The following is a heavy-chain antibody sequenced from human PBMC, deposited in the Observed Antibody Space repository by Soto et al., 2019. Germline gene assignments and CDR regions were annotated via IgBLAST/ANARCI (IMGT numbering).Heavy chain of an antibody. Sequence: LRLSCTASGFTFSTYPMNWVRQTPGMGLEWVSNIRDSNSAVYYADSVKGRFTISRDNAKNSLYLQMNSLRDEDTAVYYCARDHDWGFDYWGQGTLVTVSS. CDR3: ARDHDWGFDY. V-gene: IGHV3-48*02. CDR1: GFTFSTYP. D-gene: IGHD7-27*01. J-gene: IGHJ4*02. CDR2: IRDSNSAV.